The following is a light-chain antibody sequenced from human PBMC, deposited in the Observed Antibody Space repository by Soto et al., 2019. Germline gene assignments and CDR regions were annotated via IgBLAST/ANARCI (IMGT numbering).Light chain of an antibody. Sequence: EIVLTQSPATLSLSPGERATLSWRASQSVSSYLAWYQQKPGQSPRRLIYGASTRATAIPARFSGSGSGTDFTLTISSLEPEDFAVYYCQQRSNWPPVITFGQGTKVDIK. V-gene: IGKV3-11*01. CDR1: QSVSSY. J-gene: IGKJ1*01. CDR2: GAS. CDR3: QQRSNWPPVIT.